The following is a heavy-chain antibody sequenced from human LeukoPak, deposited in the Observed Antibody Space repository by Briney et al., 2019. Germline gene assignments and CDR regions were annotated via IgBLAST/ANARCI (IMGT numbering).Heavy chain of an antibody. CDR2: ISWNSGTI. CDR3: AKGNWGSPFDS. J-gene: IGHJ4*02. D-gene: IGHD7-27*01. CDR1: GFTFGAYS. Sequence: SGGSLRLSCAASGFTFGAYSMHWVRQVPGKDLEWVSGISWNSGTIDYVDSVRGRFTISRDNAKSSLYLQMNSLRADDTALYYCAKGNWGSPFDSWGQGTLVAVCS. V-gene: IGHV3-9*01.